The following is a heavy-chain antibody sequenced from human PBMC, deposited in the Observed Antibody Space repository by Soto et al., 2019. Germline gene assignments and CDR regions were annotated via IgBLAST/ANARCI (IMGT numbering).Heavy chain of an antibody. CDR3: ARHYGDTAMVYFDY. Sequence: QLQLQESGPGLVKPSETLSLTCTVSGGSISSSSYYWGWIRQPPGKGLEWIGSIYYSGSNYYNPSLKRRVTISVDTSKNQFSLKLSSVTAADTAVYYCARHYGDTAMVYFDYWGQGTLVTVSS. D-gene: IGHD5-18*01. J-gene: IGHJ4*02. V-gene: IGHV4-39*01. CDR2: IYYSGSN. CDR1: GGSISSSSYY.